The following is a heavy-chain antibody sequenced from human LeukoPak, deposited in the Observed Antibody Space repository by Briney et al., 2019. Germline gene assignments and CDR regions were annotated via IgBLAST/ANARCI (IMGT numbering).Heavy chain of an antibody. D-gene: IGHD1-26*01. CDR2: IDPSDSYT. CDR3: ARRAVGATGYFDS. V-gene: IGHV5-10-1*01. J-gene: IGHJ4*02. Sequence: GESLKISCKGSGYRFSNYWITWVRQMPGKGLEWMGRIDPSDSYTNYSPSFHGHVTISADKSISTAYLQWSSLKASDTAMYYCARRAVGATGYFDSWGQGTLVTVSS. CDR1: GYRFSNYW.